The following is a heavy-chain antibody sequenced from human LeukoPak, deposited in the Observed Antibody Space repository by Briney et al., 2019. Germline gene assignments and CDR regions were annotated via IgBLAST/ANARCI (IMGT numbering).Heavy chain of an antibody. Sequence: GSLRLSCVVSGFTFSSYWMSWVRQAPGKGLEWVANIKEDGSGIYYVDSVEGRFTISRDNAEKSLYLQMNSLRAEDTAVYYCARGDTSGYYYRFFDYWGQGTLVTVSS. CDR1: GFTFSSYW. V-gene: IGHV3-7*01. CDR2: IKEDGSGI. J-gene: IGHJ4*02. CDR3: ARGDTSGYYYRFFDY. D-gene: IGHD3-22*01.